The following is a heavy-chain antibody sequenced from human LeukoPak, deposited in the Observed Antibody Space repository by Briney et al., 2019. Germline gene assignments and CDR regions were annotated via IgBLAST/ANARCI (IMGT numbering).Heavy chain of an antibody. CDR3: AKGPAYSSSWYSLLGDY. CDR2: IRYDGSNK. V-gene: IGHV3-30*02. D-gene: IGHD6-13*01. CDR1: GFTFSSYG. Sequence: PGGSLRLSCAASGFTFSSYGMSWVRQAPGKGLEWVAFIRYDGSNKYYADSVKGRFTISRDNSKNTLYLQMNSLRAEDTAVYYCAKGPAYSSSWYSLLGDYWGQGTLVTVSS. J-gene: IGHJ4*02.